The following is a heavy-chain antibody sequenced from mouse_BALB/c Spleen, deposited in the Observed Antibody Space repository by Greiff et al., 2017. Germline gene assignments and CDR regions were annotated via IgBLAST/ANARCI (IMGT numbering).Heavy chain of an antibody. CDR2: ISSGGSYT. J-gene: IGHJ2*01. CDR3: ARHDRYDIFDY. CDR1: GFTFSSYG. Sequence: EVHLVESGGDLVKPGGSLKLSCAASGFTFSSYGMSWVRQTPDKRLEWVATISSGGSYTYYPDSVKGRFTISRDNAKNTLYLQMSSLKSEDTAMYYCARHDRYDIFDYWGQGTTLTVSS. D-gene: IGHD2-14*01. V-gene: IGHV5-6*01.